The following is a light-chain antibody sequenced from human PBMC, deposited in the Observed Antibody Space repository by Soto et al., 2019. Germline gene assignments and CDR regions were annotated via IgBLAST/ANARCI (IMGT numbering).Light chain of an antibody. CDR3: QQYEKWPPSIT. CDR1: QPLNNN. Sequence: SPATLSVSPGDRATLSCRAGQPLNNNVAWYQHKPGQAPRLLIYGTSTRATGISARFSGGGSGTEFTLTISSLQSEDFAVYYCQQYEKWPPSITFGQGTRLEIK. V-gene: IGKV3-15*01. J-gene: IGKJ5*01. CDR2: GTS.